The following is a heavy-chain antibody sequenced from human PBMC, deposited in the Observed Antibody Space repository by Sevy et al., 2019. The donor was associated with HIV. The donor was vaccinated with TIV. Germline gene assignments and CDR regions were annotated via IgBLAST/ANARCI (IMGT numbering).Heavy chain of an antibody. CDR1: GFSVSSNS. Sequence: GGSLRLSCAASGFSVSSNSMSWVRQAPGKGFEWVAVISGGINTYYAESVKGRFTISRDNAENTLYVQMSSLKAEDTAVYYCTRDQWDHGSGSFYFAYWGQGALVTVSS. D-gene: IGHD3-10*01. V-gene: IGHV3-53*01. CDR2: ISGGINT. J-gene: IGHJ4*02. CDR3: TRDQWDHGSGSFYFAY.